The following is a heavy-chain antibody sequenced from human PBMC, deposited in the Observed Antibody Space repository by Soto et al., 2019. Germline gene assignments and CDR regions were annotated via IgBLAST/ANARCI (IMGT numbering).Heavy chain of an antibody. CDR2: ISAGGGNT. Sequence: EVQLLESGGGLVQPGGSLTLSCAPSGFSFSTYAMSWVRQASGKGLGWVSGISAGGGNTYYADPVRGRFTISRDNSKNTLDLQMRSLRAEDTALYDCAKHSKYQLLSWFDPWGQGTLVTVSS. D-gene: IGHD2-2*01. CDR1: GFSFSTYA. CDR3: AKHSKYQLLSWFDP. J-gene: IGHJ5*02. V-gene: IGHV3-23*01.